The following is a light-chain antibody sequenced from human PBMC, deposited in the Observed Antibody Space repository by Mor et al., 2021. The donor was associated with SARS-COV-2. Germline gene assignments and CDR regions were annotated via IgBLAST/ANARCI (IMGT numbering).Light chain of an antibody. CDR3: NSYAASNTLV. CDR1: VGGYNF. Sequence: VGGYNFVSWYQQHPGKVPKLLIYEVTKRPSGVPDRFSGSKSGNTASLTVSGLQAEDEADYYCNSYAASNTLVFGG. J-gene: IGLJ3*02. V-gene: IGLV2-8*01. CDR2: EVT.